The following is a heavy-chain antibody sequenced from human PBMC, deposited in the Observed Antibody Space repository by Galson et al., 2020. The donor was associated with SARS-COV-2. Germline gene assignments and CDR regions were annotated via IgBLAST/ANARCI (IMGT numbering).Heavy chain of an antibody. CDR2: LYWDDDK. D-gene: IGHD6-13*01. CDR3: ARVDELGRFRHRAFDI. J-gene: IGHJ3*02. Sequence: VSGPTLVKPTQTLTLTCTFSGFSLSTTGVGVGWVRQPPGKALEWLALLYWDDDKRYSPSLRSRLTITKDTSKNQVVLTVTNMDPVDTATYYCARVDELGRFRHRAFDIWGQVTMVTVSS. V-gene: IGHV2-5*02. CDR1: GFSLSTTGVG.